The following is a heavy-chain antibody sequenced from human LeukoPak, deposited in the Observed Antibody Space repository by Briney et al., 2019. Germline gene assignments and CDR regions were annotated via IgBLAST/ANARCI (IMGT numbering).Heavy chain of an antibody. D-gene: IGHD1/OR15-1a*01. CDR2: IWYDGSNK. V-gene: IGHV3-33*06. CDR3: AKDAGATNRYYYMDV. J-gene: IGHJ6*03. Sequence: PGGSLRLSCAASGFTFSSYGMHWVRQAPGKGLEWVAVIWYDGSNKYYADSVKGRFTISRDNSKNTLYLQMNSLRAEDTAVYYCAKDAGATNRYYYMDVWGKGTTVTVSS. CDR1: GFTFSSYG.